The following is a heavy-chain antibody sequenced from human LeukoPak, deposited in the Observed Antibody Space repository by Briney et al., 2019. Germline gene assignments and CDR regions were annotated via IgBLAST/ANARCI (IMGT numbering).Heavy chain of an antibody. CDR1: GFTFSSYG. CDR2: ISSSGSTI. V-gene: IGHV3-48*03. J-gene: IGHJ6*03. Sequence: GGSLRLSCAASGFTFSSYGMNWVRQAPGKGLEWVSYISSSGSTIYYADSVKGRFTISRDNAKNSLYLQMNSLRAEDTAVYYCALVAATPLYYYYYYMDVWGKGTTVTISS. D-gene: IGHD2-15*01. CDR3: ALVAATPLYYYYYYMDV.